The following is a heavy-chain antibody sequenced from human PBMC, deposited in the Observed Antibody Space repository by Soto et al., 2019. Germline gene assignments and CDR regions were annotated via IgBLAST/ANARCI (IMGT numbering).Heavy chain of an antibody. CDR1: CGSISSGGYY. Sequence: PSETLSLTGTVSCGSISSGGYYWSWIRQHPGKGLEWIGYIYYSGSTYYNPSLKSRVTISVDTSKNQFSLKLSSVTAADTAVYYCARAPNVLSGVRALGGMDVWGQGTTVTVSS. D-gene: IGHD3-10*01. CDR2: IYYSGST. CDR3: ARAPNVLSGVRALGGMDV. J-gene: IGHJ6*02. V-gene: IGHV4-31*03.